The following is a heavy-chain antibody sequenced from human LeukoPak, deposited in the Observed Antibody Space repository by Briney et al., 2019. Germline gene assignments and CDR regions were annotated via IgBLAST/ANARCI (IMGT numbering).Heavy chain of an antibody. V-gene: IGHV4-39*07. CDR3: ARNAVIWFGGIDY. D-gene: IGHD3-10*01. CDR2: IYYSGST. J-gene: IGHJ4*02. CDR1: GGSISSSSYY. Sequence: SETLSLTCTVSGGSISSSSYYWGWIRQPPGKGLEWIGSIYYSGSTYYNPSLKSRVTISVDTSKNQFSLKLSSVTAADTAVYYCARNAVIWFGGIDYWGQGTLVTVSS.